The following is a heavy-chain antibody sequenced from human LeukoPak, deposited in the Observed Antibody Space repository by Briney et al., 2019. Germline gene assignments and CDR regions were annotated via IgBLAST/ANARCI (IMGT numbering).Heavy chain of an antibody. CDR2: ISSSSSSI. D-gene: IGHD2-2*01. J-gene: IGHJ4*02. Sequence: GGSLRLPCAASGFTFSDYYMGWIRQAPGKGLEWVSSISSSSSSIYYADSVRGRFTISRDNAKNSLYLQMNSLRAEDTAVYYCAKGVVVAPDVTPFDYWGQGTLVTVSS. V-gene: IGHV3-11*01. CDR3: AKGVVVAPDVTPFDY. CDR1: GFTFSDYY.